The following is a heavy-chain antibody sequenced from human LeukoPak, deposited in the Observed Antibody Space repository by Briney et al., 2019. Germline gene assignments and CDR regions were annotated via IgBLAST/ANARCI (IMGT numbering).Heavy chain of an antibody. CDR3: ARDDPRDLLWFGESSNFDY. Sequence: SETLSLTCTVSGGSISSYYWSWIRQPPGKGLEWIGYIYYSGSTNYNPSLKSRVTISVDTSKNQFSLKLSSVTAADTAVYYCARDDPRDLLWFGESSNFDYWGQGTLVTVSS. V-gene: IGHV4-59*12. D-gene: IGHD3-10*01. J-gene: IGHJ4*02. CDR1: GGSISSYY. CDR2: IYYSGST.